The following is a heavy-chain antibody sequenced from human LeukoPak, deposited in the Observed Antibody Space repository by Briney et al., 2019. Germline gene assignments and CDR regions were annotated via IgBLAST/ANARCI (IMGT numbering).Heavy chain of an antibody. V-gene: IGHV4-34*01. D-gene: IGHD4-17*01. CDR3: ARAHDYGDYGVLFDY. Sequence: PSETLSLTCAVYGGSFNGYYWSWIRQPPGKGLEWIGEINHSGSTNYNPSLKSRVTISVDTSKNQFSLKLSSVTAADTAVYYCARAHDYGDYGVLFDYWGQGTLVTVSS. J-gene: IGHJ4*02. CDR1: GGSFNGYY. CDR2: INHSGST.